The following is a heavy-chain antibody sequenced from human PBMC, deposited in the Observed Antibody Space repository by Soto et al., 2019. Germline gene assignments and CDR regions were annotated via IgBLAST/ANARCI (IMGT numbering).Heavy chain of an antibody. J-gene: IGHJ3*02. D-gene: IGHD3-16*02. V-gene: IGHV1-18*01. CDR2: ISAYNGNT. Sequence: QVQLVQPGAEVKKPGASVKVSCKASGYTFTSYGISWVRQAPGQGLEWMGWISAYNGNTNYAQKLQGRVTMTTDTSTSTAYMELRSLRSDATAVYYCATNLYDYVWGSYRYDAFDIWGQGTMVTVSS. CDR1: GYTFTSYG. CDR3: ATNLYDYVWGSYRYDAFDI.